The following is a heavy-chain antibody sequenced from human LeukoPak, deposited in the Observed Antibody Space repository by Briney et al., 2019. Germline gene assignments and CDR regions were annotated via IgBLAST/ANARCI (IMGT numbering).Heavy chain of an antibody. CDR1: GFTFSSYA. V-gene: IGHV3-23*01. CDR2: ISGSGGST. D-gene: IGHD3-22*01. Sequence: GGSLRLSCAASGFTFSSYAMSWVRQAPGKGLEWVSAISGSGGSTYYADSVKGRFTISRDNSKNTLYLQMNSLRAEDTAVYYCAKATYYYDSSGYDYWGQGTLDTVSS. J-gene: IGHJ4*02. CDR3: AKATYYYDSSGYDY.